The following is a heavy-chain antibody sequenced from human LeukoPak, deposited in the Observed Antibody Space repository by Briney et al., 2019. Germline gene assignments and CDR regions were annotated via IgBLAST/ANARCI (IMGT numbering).Heavy chain of an antibody. D-gene: IGHD2-2*02. CDR3: AAPCNNDFCYKRDYMYV. J-gene: IGHJ6*03. V-gene: IGHV1-2*02. CDR2: INPNSGGT. CDR1: EKMFAGYV. Sequence: RAAVQCSCNTSEKMFAGYVMHSVRQAPCQGREWIGWINPNSGGTLFARRFHGRVTMTCDTPIGSTYMEWSRLTSDDTAPYYCAAPCNNDFCYKRDYMYVRGKGNMVIVSS.